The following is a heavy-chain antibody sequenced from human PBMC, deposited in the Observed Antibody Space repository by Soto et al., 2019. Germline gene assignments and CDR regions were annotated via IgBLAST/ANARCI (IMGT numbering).Heavy chain of an antibody. CDR2: ISYDGTSK. CDR3: ARDQVNGKVSVI. CDR1: GFTFSNYP. J-gene: IGHJ4*02. V-gene: IGHV3-30*04. D-gene: IGHD2-8*01. Sequence: GGSLRLSCAASGFTFSNYPIHWVRQAPGKGLEWVSVISYDGTSKYYAESVKGRFTISRDNSRNKMSLQMNSLKTEDTAVYYCARDQVNGKVSVIWGQGNLVPVSS.